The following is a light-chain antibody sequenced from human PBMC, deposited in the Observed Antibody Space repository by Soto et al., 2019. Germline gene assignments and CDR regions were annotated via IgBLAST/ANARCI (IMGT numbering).Light chain of an antibody. Sequence: DIVMTQSPLSLPVTPGEPASISCRSSQSLLYTDGYTYLDWYLQKPGQSPQLLIYLTSNRASGVPDRFSGSGSGTDFTLKISRVETEDVGIYYCMQALQAPTFGQGTRLEIK. CDR1: QSLLYTDGYTY. CDR2: LTS. J-gene: IGKJ5*01. CDR3: MQALQAPT. V-gene: IGKV2-28*01.